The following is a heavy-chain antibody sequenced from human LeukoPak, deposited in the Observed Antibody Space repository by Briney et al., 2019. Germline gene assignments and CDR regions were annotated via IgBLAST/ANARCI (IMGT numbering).Heavy chain of an antibody. Sequence: ASVKVSCKVSGYTLTELSMHWVRQAPGKGLEWMGGFDPEDGETIYAQKLQGRVTMTTDTSTSTAYMELRSLRSDDTAVYYCASQIAAAPFDYWGQGTLVTVSS. CDR1: GYTLTELS. J-gene: IGHJ4*02. CDR3: ASQIAAAPFDY. V-gene: IGHV1-24*01. CDR2: FDPEDGET. D-gene: IGHD6-13*01.